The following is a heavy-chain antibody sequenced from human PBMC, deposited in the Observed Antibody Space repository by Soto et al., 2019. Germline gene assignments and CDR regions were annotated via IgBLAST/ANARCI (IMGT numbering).Heavy chain of an antibody. J-gene: IGHJ4*02. V-gene: IGHV1-18*04. Sequence: ASVKVSCKASGYTFTDYGFSWVRQAPGQRPEWMGWISARRDDKRDTHKFRDRVTMTTDTSTSTAYLELRSLRSDDTAVYYCARLKSAYAVDYWGQGTLVTVSS. D-gene: IGHD5-12*01. CDR3: ARLKSAYAVDY. CDR1: GYTFTDYG. CDR2: ISARRDDK.